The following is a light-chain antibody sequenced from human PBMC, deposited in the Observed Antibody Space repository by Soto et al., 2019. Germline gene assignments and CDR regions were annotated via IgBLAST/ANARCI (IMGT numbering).Light chain of an antibody. CDR3: QQASNFPYT. Sequence: DIQMTQSPSSVSASVGDRVTISCRASQDINNYLVWYQQQPGKAPKVLIYSSSFLHSGAPSRFSGSGSGTDFTLTIDRLQPEDVTTYYCQQASNFPYTFGQGTKLEMK. J-gene: IGKJ2*01. V-gene: IGKV1-12*01. CDR1: QDINNY. CDR2: SSS.